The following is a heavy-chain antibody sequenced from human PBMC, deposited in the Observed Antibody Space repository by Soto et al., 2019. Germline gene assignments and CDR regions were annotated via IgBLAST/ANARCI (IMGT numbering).Heavy chain of an antibody. D-gene: IGHD3-22*01. CDR3: AKVTYDSSGYYDY. J-gene: IGHJ4*02. V-gene: IGHV3-9*01. Sequence: LRLSCAASGFTFDDYAMHWVRQAPGKGLEWVSGISWNSGSIGYADSVKGRFTISRDNAKNSLYLQMNSLRAEDTALYYCAKVTYDSSGYYDYWGQGTLVTVSS. CDR2: ISWNSGSI. CDR1: GFTFDDYA.